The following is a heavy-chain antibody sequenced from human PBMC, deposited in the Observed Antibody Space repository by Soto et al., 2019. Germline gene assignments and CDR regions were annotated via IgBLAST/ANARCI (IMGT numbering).Heavy chain of an antibody. CDR2: IRPHNFNT. CDR3: ARDEGGYDILTGYYKAHHFDY. Sequence: QVQLEQSGAEVKKPGDSVKVSCKASGYTFTHFYITWVRQAPGQGLEWMGAIRPHNFNTNYAQKFRGRVTLTTEKSTNSACMDLRSLTSDDTAVYYCARDEGGYDILTGYYKAHHFDYWGQGVPVTISS. D-gene: IGHD3-9*01. V-gene: IGHV1-18*01. CDR1: GYTFTHFY. J-gene: IGHJ4*02.